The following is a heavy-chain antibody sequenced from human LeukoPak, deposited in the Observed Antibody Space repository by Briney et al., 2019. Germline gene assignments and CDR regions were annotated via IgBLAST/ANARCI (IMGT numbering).Heavy chain of an antibody. CDR3: AKGWDVDTAIDY. CDR1: GFTFSSHG. Sequence: GGSLRLSCAASGFTFSSHGMNWVRQAPGKGLEWVSGISPSGGITYYTDSVKGRFTISRDNSKNTLYLQMNSLRAEDTAVYYCAKGWDVDTAIDYWGQGTLVTVSS. D-gene: IGHD5-18*01. CDR2: ISPSGGIT. J-gene: IGHJ4*02. V-gene: IGHV3-23*01.